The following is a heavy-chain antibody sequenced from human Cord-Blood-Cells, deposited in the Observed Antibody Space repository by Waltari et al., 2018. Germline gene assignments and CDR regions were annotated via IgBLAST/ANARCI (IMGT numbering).Heavy chain of an antibody. CDR3: ASRVVPAATPVLRYFDWFDY. D-gene: IGHD3-9*01. J-gene: IGHJ4*02. CDR2: INHSGST. V-gene: IGHV4-34*01. CDR1: GGSFSGYY. Sequence: QVQLQQWGAGLLKPSETLSLTCAVYGGSFSGYYWSWIRQPPGKGLEWIGEINHSGSTNYNPSLKSRVTISVDTSKNQFSLKLSSVTAADTAVYYCASRVVPAATPVLRYFDWFDYWGQGTLVTVSS.